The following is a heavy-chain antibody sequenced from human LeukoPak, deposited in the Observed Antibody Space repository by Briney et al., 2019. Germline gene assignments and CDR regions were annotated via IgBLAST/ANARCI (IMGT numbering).Heavy chain of an antibody. J-gene: IGHJ4*02. V-gene: IGHV3-15*01. D-gene: IGHD3-10*01. Sequence: PGGSLRLSCAASGFTFSNAWMSWVRQAPGKGLEWVGRIKSKTDGGTTDYAAPVKGRFTISRDDSKNTLYLQVNSLKTEDTAVYYCLRDWYGSGSYWQIRESYFDYRGQGTLVTVSS. CDR3: LRDWYGSGSYWQIRESYFDY. CDR1: GFTFSNAW. CDR2: IKSKTDGGTT.